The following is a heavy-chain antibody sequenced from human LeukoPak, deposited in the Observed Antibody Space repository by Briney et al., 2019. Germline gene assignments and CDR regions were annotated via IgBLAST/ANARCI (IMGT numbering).Heavy chain of an antibody. Sequence: PGGSLRLSCAASGFTVSSNYMSWVRQAPGKGLEWVSVIYSGGSTYYADSVKGRFTISRDNSKNTLYLQMSSLRAEDTAVYYCARDRDGYNSGWGQGTLVTVSS. D-gene: IGHD5-24*01. J-gene: IGHJ4*02. V-gene: IGHV3-53*01. CDR2: IYSGGST. CDR3: ARDRDGYNSG. CDR1: GFTVSSNY.